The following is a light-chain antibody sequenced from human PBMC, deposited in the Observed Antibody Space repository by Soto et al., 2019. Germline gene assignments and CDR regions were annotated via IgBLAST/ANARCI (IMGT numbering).Light chain of an antibody. CDR3: QQYNSYSA. CDR2: DAS. Sequence: DIQMTQSPSTLSASVGDRVTITCRASQSISSWLAWYQQKPGKAPKLLIYDASSLESGVPSRFSGSGSGTEFTHTISSLQPDDFATYYCQQYNSYSAFGQGTKVEIE. V-gene: IGKV1-5*01. J-gene: IGKJ1*01. CDR1: QSISSW.